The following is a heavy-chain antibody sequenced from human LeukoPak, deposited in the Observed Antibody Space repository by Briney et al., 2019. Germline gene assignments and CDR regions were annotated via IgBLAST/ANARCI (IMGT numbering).Heavy chain of an antibody. V-gene: IGHV4-39*07. J-gene: IGHJ3*02. D-gene: IGHD5-18*01. CDR2: IYYSGST. CDR3: PVDTAMEGAFDI. Sequence: SETLSLTCTVSGGSISSSSYYWGWIRQPPEKGLEWIGSIYYSGSTYYNPSLKSRVTISVDTSKNQFSLKLSSVTAADTAVYYCPVDTAMEGAFDIWGQGTMVTVSS. CDR1: GGSISSSSYY.